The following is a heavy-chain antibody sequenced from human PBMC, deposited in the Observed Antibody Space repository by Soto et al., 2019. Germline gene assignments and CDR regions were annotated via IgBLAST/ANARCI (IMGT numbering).Heavy chain of an antibody. CDR2: ISYDGSNK. V-gene: IGHV3-30-3*01. CDR3: ARAGVVVVAATPGAADY. Sequence: PGGSLRLSCAASGFTFSSYAMHWVRQAPGKGLEWVAVISYDGSNKYYADSVKGRFTISRDDSKNTLYLQMNSLRAEDTAVYYCARAGVVVVAATPGAADYWGQGTLVTVSS. D-gene: IGHD2-15*01. CDR1: GFTFSSYA. J-gene: IGHJ4*02.